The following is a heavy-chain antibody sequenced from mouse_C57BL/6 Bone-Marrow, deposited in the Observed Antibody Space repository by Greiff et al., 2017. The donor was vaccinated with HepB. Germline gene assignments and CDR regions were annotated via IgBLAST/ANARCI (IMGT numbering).Heavy chain of an antibody. V-gene: IGHV1-69*01. Sequence: QVQLQQPGAELVMPGASVKLSCKASGYTFTSYWMHWVKQRPGQGLEWIGEIDPSDSYTNYNQKFKGKSTLTVDKSSSTAYMQLSSLTSEDSAVYYCARGLRLRRAYLGQGTLVTVSA. CDR2: IDPSDSYT. CDR1: GYTFTSYW. J-gene: IGHJ3*01. D-gene: IGHD3-2*02. CDR3: ARGLRLRRAY.